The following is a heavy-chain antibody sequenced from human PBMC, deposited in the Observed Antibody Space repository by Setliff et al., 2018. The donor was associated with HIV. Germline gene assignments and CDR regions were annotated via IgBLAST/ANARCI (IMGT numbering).Heavy chain of an antibody. D-gene: IGHD7-27*01. CDR3: ARQGRPGDFDS. Sequence: ETLSLTCTVSGGSLSSSNYYCGWIRQPPGKGLEWIGSIYYSGNTYYNPSLKSRVTISGDTSKKQFSLKLRAVTAADSAVDYCARQGRPGDFDSWGQGTLVTVSS. J-gene: IGHJ4*02. CDR2: IYYSGNT. V-gene: IGHV4-39*01. CDR1: GGSLSSSNYY.